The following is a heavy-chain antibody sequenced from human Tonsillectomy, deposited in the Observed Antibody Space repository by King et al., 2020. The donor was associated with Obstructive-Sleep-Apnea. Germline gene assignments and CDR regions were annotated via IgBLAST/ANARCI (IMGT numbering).Heavy chain of an antibody. CDR1: GFPFSRYA. CDR2: ISYDGSNK. V-gene: IGHV3-30*04. J-gene: IGHJ4*02. Sequence: VQLVESGGGVVQPGRSLRLSCAASGFPFSRYAMHWVRQAPGKGLEWVAVISYDGSNKYYADSVKGRFTISRDNSKNTLYLQMNSLRAEDTAVYYCAREGGVVVTAILVYWGQGTLVTVSS. CDR3: AREGGVVVTAILVY. D-gene: IGHD2-21*02.